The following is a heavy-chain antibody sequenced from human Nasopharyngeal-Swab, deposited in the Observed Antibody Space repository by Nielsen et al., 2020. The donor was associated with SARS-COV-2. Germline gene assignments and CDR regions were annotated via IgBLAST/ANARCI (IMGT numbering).Heavy chain of an antibody. CDR3: ARELPTDYYYGMDV. CDR2: ISSSSSYT. V-gene: IGHV3-11*05. Sequence: RQAPGKGLEWVSYISSSSSYTNYADSVKGRFTISRDNAKNSLYLQMNSLRAEDTAVYYCARELPTDYYYGMDVWGQGTTVTVSS. J-gene: IGHJ6*02. D-gene: IGHD4-17*01.